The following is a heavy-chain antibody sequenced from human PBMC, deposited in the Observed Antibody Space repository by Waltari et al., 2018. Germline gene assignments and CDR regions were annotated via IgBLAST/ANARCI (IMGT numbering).Heavy chain of an antibody. V-gene: IGHV4-59*01. Sequence: QVQLHESGPGLVKPSETLSLPCHVSGGPISSYYWSWIRKPPGQGLEWIWYIYYSWSTNYNPYLKSRVTRAGDTSKNQFSLKLSSVTAADTAVYYCARDNVGDCSGGSCYSSPWFDPWGQGTLVTVSS. CDR3: ARDNVGDCSGGSCYSSPWFDP. CDR2: IYYSWST. CDR1: GGPISSYY. D-gene: IGHD2-15*01. J-gene: IGHJ5*02.